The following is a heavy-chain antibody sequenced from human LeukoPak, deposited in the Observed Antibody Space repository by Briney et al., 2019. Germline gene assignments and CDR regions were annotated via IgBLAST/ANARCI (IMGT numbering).Heavy chain of an antibody. Sequence: LKISCKGSGYIFTTYWIGWVRQMPGKGLEWMGIIYPGDSDTRYSPSFQGHVTISADSSSSTAYLQWSSLKTSDTAIYYCASRKKGMATAGFDYWGQGTLVSVSS. CDR2: IYPGDSDT. V-gene: IGHV5-51*01. D-gene: IGHD5-24*01. CDR1: GYIFTTYW. J-gene: IGHJ4*02. CDR3: ASRKKGMATAGFDY.